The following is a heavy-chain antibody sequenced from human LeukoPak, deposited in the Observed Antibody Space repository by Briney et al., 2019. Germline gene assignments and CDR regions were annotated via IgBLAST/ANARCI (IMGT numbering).Heavy chain of an antibody. CDR1: GGSFSGYY. V-gene: IGHV4-34*01. D-gene: IGHD1-1*01. CDR3: AVQNGPNDY. J-gene: IGHJ4*02. CDR2: INHSGST. Sequence: SETLSLTCAVYGGSFSGYYWSWIRQPPGKGLEWIGEINHSGSTNYNPSLKSRVTISVDTSKNQFSLKLSSVTAADTAVYYCAVQNGPNDYWGQGTLVTVSS.